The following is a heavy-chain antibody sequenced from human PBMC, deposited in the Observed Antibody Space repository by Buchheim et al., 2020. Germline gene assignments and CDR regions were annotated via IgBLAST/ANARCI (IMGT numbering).Heavy chain of an antibody. J-gene: IGHJ6*02. CDR2: ILPIFGTA. D-gene: IGHD2-15*01. CDR3: AREGREVVEVGTSKYYYYGMDV. CDR1: GGTFSSYA. Sequence: QVQLVQSGAEVKKPGSSVKVSCKASGGTFSSYAISWVRQAPGQGLEWMGGILPIFGTANYAQKFQGRVTITAAESTSTAYMELSSLRSEDTAVYYCAREGREVVEVGTSKYYYYGMDVWGQGTT. V-gene: IGHV1-69*01.